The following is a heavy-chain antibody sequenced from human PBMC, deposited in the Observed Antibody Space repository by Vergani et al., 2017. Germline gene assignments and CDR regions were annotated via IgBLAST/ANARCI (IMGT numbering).Heavy chain of an antibody. V-gene: IGHV1-46*03. J-gene: IGHJ4*02. Sequence: QVLLVQSGAAVKKPGASVRVSCKTSGYTFTNYYIHWVRQAPGQGLTWMEIINPSGGSTTYAQQFQGRLTITRYMSTSTVYMDRINLRSEDTAVYYCARLHGDILPPDPRRLDYWGQGTLVTVSS. CDR3: ARLHGDILPPDPRRLDY. CDR2: INPSGGST. CDR1: GYTFTNYY. D-gene: IGHD4-11*01.